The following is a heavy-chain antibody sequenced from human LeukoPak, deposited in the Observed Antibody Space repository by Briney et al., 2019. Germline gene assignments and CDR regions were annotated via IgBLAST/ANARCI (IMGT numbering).Heavy chain of an antibody. D-gene: IGHD6-25*01. Sequence: LGDSLKISCKASGYRFTSYWIGWVRQMPGKGLEWMGVIHPDEYERRYSPSFEGQVTISADKSISTAYMQWSSLKASDTAMYYCARRTDSGWKWFDPWGQGTLVTVSS. CDR1: GYRFTSYW. CDR3: ARRTDSGWKWFDP. J-gene: IGHJ5*02. V-gene: IGHV5-51*01. CDR2: IHPDEYER.